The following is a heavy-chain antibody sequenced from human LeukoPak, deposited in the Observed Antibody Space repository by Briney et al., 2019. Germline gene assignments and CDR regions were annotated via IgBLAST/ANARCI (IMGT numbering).Heavy chain of an antibody. D-gene: IGHD1/OR15-1a*01. CDR1: GFSFSSYS. CDR2: ISSSSRNII. Sequence: GGSLRPSCAASGFSFSSYSMNWVRQAPGKGLEWVSYISSSSRNIIHYADSVKGRFTISRDNAKNSLYLQMNSLRDEDTAVYYCARDLTGTYYFDYWGQGTLVTVSS. CDR3: ARDLTGTYYFDY. J-gene: IGHJ4*02. V-gene: IGHV3-48*02.